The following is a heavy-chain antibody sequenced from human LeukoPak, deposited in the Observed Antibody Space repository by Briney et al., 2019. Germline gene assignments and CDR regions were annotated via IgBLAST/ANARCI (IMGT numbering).Heavy chain of an antibody. D-gene: IGHD2-2*01. Sequence: GGSLRLSCAASGFTFSSYGMHWVRQAPGKGLEWVAVIWYDGSNKYYADSVKGRFTISRDNSKNTLYLQMNSLRAEDTAVYYCARDLGYCSSTSCYAGFDYWGQGTLVTVSS. CDR1: GFTFSSYG. CDR2: IWYDGSNK. CDR3: ARDLGYCSSTSCYAGFDY. V-gene: IGHV3-33*01. J-gene: IGHJ4*02.